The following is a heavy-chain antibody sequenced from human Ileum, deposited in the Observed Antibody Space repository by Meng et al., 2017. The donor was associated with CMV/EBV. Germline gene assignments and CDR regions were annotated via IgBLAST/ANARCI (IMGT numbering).Heavy chain of an antibody. V-gene: IGHV3-15*01. D-gene: IGHD6-19*01. CDR1: GFSFSKAW. Sequence: GESLKISCAASGFSFSKAWMSWVRQAPGKGLEWVGRIYSKTDGGTTDYAAPVKGRFTISRDDSKNTVYMQMNSLKTEDTAVYYCTTNGRYAGDYWGQGTLVTVSS. CDR3: TTNGRYAGDY. J-gene: IGHJ4*02. CDR2: IYSKTDGGTT.